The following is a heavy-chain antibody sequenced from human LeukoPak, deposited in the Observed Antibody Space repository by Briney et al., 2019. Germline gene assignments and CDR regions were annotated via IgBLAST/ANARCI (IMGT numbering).Heavy chain of an antibody. V-gene: IGHV3-30*02. D-gene: IGHD5-18*01. CDR3: AKDRERYSYGYGGAFDI. CDR2: IWSDASNQ. J-gene: IGHJ3*02. CDR1: GFSFSTYA. Sequence: GGSLRLSCAASGFSFSTYAMHGVRQAPGKGLDWVAMIWSDASNQYYADSVKGRFTISRDNSKNTLYLQMNSLRAEDTAVYYRAKDRERYSYGYGGAFDIWGQGTMVTVSS.